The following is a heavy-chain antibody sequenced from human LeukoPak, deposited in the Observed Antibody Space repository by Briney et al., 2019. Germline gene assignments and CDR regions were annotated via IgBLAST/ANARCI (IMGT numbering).Heavy chain of an antibody. CDR3: ARGYYYFDY. V-gene: IGHV5-51*01. CDR1: GYTFSASW. D-gene: IGHD1-1*01. J-gene: IGHJ4*02. Sequence: GESLKISCMGFGYTFSASWIGWVRQMPGKGLEWMGIVYPDDSDARYSPSFQGQVTISADKSISTAYLQWSSLKASDTAMYYCARGYYYFDYWGQGTLVTVSS. CDR2: VYPDDSDA.